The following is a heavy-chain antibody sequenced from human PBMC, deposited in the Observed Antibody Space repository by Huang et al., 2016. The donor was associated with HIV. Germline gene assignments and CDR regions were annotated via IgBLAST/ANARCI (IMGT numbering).Heavy chain of an antibody. CDR1: GFTLNYYA. V-gene: IGHV3-9*01. CDR2: LSWNSENV. D-gene: IGHD5-12*01. J-gene: IGHJ4*02. CDR3: VKDMQSGWYIYKNHIYIGYFDH. Sequence: EVQLVESGGGLAQPGRSLRLSCAISGFTLNYYAMHWVRQSPEKGLEWVAGLSWNSENVGYADSVKGRFTISRDNGKNLVHLQMNSLRPEDTAIYYCVKDMQSGWYIYKNHIYIGYFDHWGRGTHVAVSS.